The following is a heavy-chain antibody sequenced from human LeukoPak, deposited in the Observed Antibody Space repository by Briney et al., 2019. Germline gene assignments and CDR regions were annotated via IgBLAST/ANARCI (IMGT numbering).Heavy chain of an antibody. CDR2: IYSGGST. CDR1: GFTVSSNY. V-gene: IGHV3-66*01. J-gene: IGHJ3*02. D-gene: IGHD2-8*02. Sequence: GGSLRLSCAASGFTVSSNYMSWVRQAPGKGLEWVSVIYSGGSTYYADSVKGRFTISRDNSKNTLYLQVNSLRAEDTAVYYCARGVLVHAFDIWGQGTMVTVSS. CDR3: ARGVLVHAFDI.